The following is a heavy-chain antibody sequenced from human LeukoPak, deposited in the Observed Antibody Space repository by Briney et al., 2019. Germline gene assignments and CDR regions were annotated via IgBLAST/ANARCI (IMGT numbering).Heavy chain of an antibody. CDR1: GYTFTGYY. Sequence: ASVKVSCKASGYTFTGYYMHWVRQAPGQGLEWMGWINPNSGGTNYAQKFQGWVTMTRDTSISTAYMELSRLRSDDTAVYYCARDITGTTGLEVDAFDIWGQGTMVTVSS. CDR3: ARDITGTTGLEVDAFDI. D-gene: IGHD1-20*01. J-gene: IGHJ3*02. V-gene: IGHV1-2*04. CDR2: INPNSGGT.